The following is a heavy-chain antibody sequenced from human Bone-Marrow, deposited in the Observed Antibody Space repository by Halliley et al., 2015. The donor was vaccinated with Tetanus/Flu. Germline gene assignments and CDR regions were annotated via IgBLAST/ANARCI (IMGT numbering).Heavy chain of an antibody. J-gene: IGHJ6*02. Sequence: GSAYYADSVKGRFPMSRDYSKNTLYLQMNSLRAEDTAVYYCARDLAGAVAAPENYYYYGLDVWGQGTTVTVSS. CDR2: GSA. V-gene: IGHV3-53*01. D-gene: IGHD6-19*01. CDR3: ARDLAGAVAAPENYYYYGLDV.